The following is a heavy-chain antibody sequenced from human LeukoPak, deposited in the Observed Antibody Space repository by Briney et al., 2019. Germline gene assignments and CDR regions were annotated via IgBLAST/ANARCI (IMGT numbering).Heavy chain of an antibody. V-gene: IGHV1-18*01. CDR2: XXXXXXXX. D-gene: IGHD6-13*01. CDR3: ARETGNSSSWYFFGYYYYYGMDV. Sequence: ASVKVSCKASGYTFTSYGISWVRQAPGQGLXXXXXXXXXXXXXNYAQKLQGRVTMTTDTSTSTAYMELRSLRSDDTAVYYCARETGNSSSWYFFGYYYYYGMDVWGQGTTVTVSS. CDR1: GYTFTSYG. J-gene: IGHJ6*02.